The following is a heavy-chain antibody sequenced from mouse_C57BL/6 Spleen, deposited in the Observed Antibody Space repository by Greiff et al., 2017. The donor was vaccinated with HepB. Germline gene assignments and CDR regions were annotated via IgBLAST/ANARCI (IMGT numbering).Heavy chain of an antibody. Sequence: QVQLQQPGAELVRPGSSVKLSCKASGYTFTSYWMHWVKQRPIQGLEWIGNIDPSDSETHYNQKFKDKATLTVDKSSSTAYMQLGSLTSEDSAVYYCARFPTTGYYFDYWGQGTTLTVSS. D-gene: IGHD4-1*02. CDR1: GYTFTSYW. V-gene: IGHV1-52*01. CDR3: ARFPTTGYYFDY. CDR2: IDPSDSET. J-gene: IGHJ2*01.